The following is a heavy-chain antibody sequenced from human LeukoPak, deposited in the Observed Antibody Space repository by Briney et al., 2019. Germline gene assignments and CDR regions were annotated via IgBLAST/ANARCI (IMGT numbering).Heavy chain of an antibody. CDR3: ARGSPRIAARRNNWFDP. J-gene: IGHJ5*02. Sequence: SETLSLTCAVYGGSFSGYYWSWIRQPPGKGLEWIGEINHSGSTNYNPSLKSRVTISVDTSKNQFSPKLSSVTAADTAVYYCARGSPRIAARRNNWFDPWGQGTLVTVSS. D-gene: IGHD6-6*01. CDR2: INHSGST. V-gene: IGHV4-34*01. CDR1: GGSFSGYY.